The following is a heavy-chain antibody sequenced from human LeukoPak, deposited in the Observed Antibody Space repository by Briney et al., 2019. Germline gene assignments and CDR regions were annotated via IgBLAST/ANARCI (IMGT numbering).Heavy chain of an antibody. CDR1: GYTFTGYY. V-gene: IGHV1-2*02. CDR3: ARGLRSGGLLWFREFMPPGIGHNYYYYYMDV. D-gene: IGHD3-10*01. Sequence: ASVKVSCKASGYTFTGYYMHWVRQAPGQGLKWMGWINPNSGGTNYAQKFQGRVTMTRDTSISTACMELSRLRSEDTAVYYCARGLRSGGLLWFREFMPPGIGHNYYYYYMDVWGKGTTVTVSS. CDR2: INPNSGGT. J-gene: IGHJ6*03.